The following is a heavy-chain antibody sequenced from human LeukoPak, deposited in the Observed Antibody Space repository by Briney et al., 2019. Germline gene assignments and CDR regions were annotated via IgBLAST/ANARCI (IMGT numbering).Heavy chain of an antibody. CDR1: GYTFTGYY. J-gene: IGHJ4*02. CDR3: ARGPPDDDILTGYYPFDY. V-gene: IGHV1-2*04. Sequence: WASVKVSCKASGYTFTGYYMHWVRQAPGQGLEWMGWINSNSGGTNYAQKFQGWVTMTRDTSISTAYMELSRLRSDDTAVYYCARGPPDDDILTGYYPFDYWGQGTLVTVSS. CDR2: INSNSGGT. D-gene: IGHD3-9*01.